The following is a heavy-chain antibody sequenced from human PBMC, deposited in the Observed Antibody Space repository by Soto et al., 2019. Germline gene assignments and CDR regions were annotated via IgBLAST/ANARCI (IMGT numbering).Heavy chain of an antibody. CDR3: ARGPWGYCSSTSCYPRHFQH. V-gene: IGHV4-34*01. CDR2: INHSGST. J-gene: IGHJ1*01. D-gene: IGHD2-2*01. CDR1: GGSFSGYY. Sequence: PSETLSLTCAVYGGSFSGYYWSWIRQPPGKGLEWIGEINHSGSTNYNPSLKSRVTISVDTSKNQFSLKLSSVTAADKAVYYCARGPWGYCSSTSCYPRHFQHWGQGTLVTVSS.